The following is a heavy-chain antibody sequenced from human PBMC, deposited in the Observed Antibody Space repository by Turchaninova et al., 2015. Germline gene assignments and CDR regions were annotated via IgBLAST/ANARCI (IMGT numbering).Heavy chain of an antibody. V-gene: IGHV4-38-2*01. Sequence: KPSETLSVTCAVSGYSISRGYYWGWIRPPPGKGLEWIGSIYHTGSTYYNPSHKSRVTISVDTSKNQFSLKLTSVTAADTAVYYCARHYPDYYGSGHPLASAFNIWGQGTMVTVSS. J-gene: IGHJ3*02. CDR2: IYHTGST. CDR3: ARHYPDYYGSGHPLASAFNI. CDR1: GYSISRGYY. D-gene: IGHD3-10*01.